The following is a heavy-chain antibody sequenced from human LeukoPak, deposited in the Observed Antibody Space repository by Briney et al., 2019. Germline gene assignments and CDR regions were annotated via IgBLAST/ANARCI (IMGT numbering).Heavy chain of an antibody. CDR2: IYYSGST. D-gene: IGHD2-15*01. J-gene: IGHJ4*02. CDR1: GGSISSSSYY. CDR3: ASLPQKLYYFDY. V-gene: IGHV4-39*01. Sequence: SETLSLTCTVSGGSISSSSYYWGWIRQPPGKGLEWIGSIYYSGSTYYNPSLKGRVTISVDTSKNQFSLKLSSVTAADTAVYYCASLPQKLYYFDYWGQGTLVTVSS.